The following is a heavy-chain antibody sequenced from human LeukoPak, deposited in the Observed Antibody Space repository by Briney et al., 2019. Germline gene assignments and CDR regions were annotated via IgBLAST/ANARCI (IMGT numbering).Heavy chain of an antibody. CDR2: INHSGST. CDR1: GGSFSDYY. V-gene: IGHV4-34*01. Sequence: PSETLSLTCAVFGGSFSDYYWTWIRQPPGKGLEWIGEINHSGSTNYNPSLKSRVTISMDTSKNQFSLRLSSVTAADTAVYYCARKQWLVLADAFDIWGQGTMVTVSS. D-gene: IGHD6-19*01. J-gene: IGHJ3*02. CDR3: ARKQWLVLADAFDI.